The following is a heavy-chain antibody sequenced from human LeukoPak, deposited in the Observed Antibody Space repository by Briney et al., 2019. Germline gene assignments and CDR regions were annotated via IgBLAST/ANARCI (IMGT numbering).Heavy chain of an antibody. Sequence: GSLRLSCAASGFTFSSYAMRWVRQAPGKGLEWVAVISYDGSNKYYADSVKGRFTVSRDNAKNTLYLQMNSLRADDTAVYYCARDRTTVTVFDYWGQGTLVTVSS. J-gene: IGHJ4*02. CDR2: ISYDGSNK. CDR3: ARDRTTVTVFDY. V-gene: IGHV3-30*04. D-gene: IGHD4-17*01. CDR1: GFTFSSYA.